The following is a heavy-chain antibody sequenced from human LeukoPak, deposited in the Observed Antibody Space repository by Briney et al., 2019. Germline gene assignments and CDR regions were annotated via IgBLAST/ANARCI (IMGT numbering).Heavy chain of an antibody. CDR3: ASDIPYCSSTSCLPN. J-gene: IGHJ4*02. CDR1: GGSISSGSYY. CDR2: IYTSGST. Sequence: PSETLSLTCTVSGGSISSGSYYWSWIRQPAGKGLEWIGRIYTSGSTNYNPSLKGRVTISVDTSKNQFSLKLSSVTAADTAVYYCASDIPYCSSTSCLPNWGQGTLVTVSS. V-gene: IGHV4-61*02. D-gene: IGHD2-2*01.